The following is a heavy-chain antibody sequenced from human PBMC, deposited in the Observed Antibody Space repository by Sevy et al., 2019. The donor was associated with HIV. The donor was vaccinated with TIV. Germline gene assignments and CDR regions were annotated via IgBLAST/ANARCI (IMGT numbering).Heavy chain of an antibody. D-gene: IGHD5-12*01. CDR3: TRAPPVRSGDDSLNWFDP. J-gene: IGHJ5*02. CDR2: IYYTGST. Sequence: SETLSLTCTVSRGSISAYYWSWIRQPPGKALEYIGYIYYTGSTNYNPSLKNRVTISVDTSKNQFSLKLSSVTAADTAVYYCTRAPPVRSGDDSLNWFDPWGQGTLVTVSS. CDR1: RGSISAYY. V-gene: IGHV4-59*01.